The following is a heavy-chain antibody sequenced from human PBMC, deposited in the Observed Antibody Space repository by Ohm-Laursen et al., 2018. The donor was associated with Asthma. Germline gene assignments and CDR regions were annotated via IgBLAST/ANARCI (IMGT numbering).Heavy chain of an antibody. CDR3: ARDLGGYDPLFYFDY. D-gene: IGHD5-12*01. V-gene: IGHV1-69*13. Sequence: VKISCKASGGTFSSFAISWVRQAPGQGLERMGGIIPIFGTANYAQKFQGRVTITADESTSTAYMELSSLRSGDTAVYYCARDLGGYDPLFYFDYWGQGTLVTVSS. CDR1: GGTFSSFA. CDR2: IIPIFGTA. J-gene: IGHJ4*02.